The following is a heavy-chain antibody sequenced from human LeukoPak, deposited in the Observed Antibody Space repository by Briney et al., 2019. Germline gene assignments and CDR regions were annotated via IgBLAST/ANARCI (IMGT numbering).Heavy chain of an antibody. CDR2: IYHSGST. V-gene: IGHV4-38-2*02. CDR1: GYSISSGYY. J-gene: IGHJ1*01. Sequence: SETLSLTCTVSGYSISSGYYWGWIRQPPGKGLEWIGSIYHSGSTYYNPSLKSRVTISVDTSKNQFSLKLSSVTAADTAVYYCARRGRITMRYFQHWGQGTLVTVSS. D-gene: IGHD3-10*01. CDR3: ARRGRITMRYFQH.